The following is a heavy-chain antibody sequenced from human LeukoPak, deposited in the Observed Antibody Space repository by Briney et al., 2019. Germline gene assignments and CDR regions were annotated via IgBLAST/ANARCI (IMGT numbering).Heavy chain of an antibody. CDR1: GFTFSSYD. CDR2: IGTAGDT. V-gene: IGHV3-13*04. CDR3: ARGAVDYYYDSSGYYADAFDI. Sequence: GGSLRLSCAASGFTFSSYDMHWVRQATGKGPEWVSAIGTAGDTYYPGSVKGRFTISRENAKNSLYLQMNSLRAGDTAVYYCARGAVDYYYDSSGYYADAFDIWGQGTMVTVSS. J-gene: IGHJ3*02. D-gene: IGHD3-22*01.